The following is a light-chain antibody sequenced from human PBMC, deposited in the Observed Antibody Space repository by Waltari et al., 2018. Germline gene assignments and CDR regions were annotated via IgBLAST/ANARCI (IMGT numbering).Light chain of an antibody. CDR2: DAS. CDR1: QSVSRY. CDR3: QHYYNSPYT. V-gene: IGKV3-11*01. Sequence: EIVLTQSPATLSLSPGERVTLSCRASQSVSRYLACYQQKPGQAPRFLIYDASNRATGIPPRFSGSGSGTDFTLTISSLEPEDVAVYYCQHYYNSPYTFGQGTRLEIK. J-gene: IGKJ2*01.